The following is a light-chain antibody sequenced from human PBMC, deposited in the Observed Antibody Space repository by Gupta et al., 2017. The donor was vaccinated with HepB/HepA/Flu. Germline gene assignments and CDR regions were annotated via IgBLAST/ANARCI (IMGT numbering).Light chain of an antibody. J-gene: IGKJ2*04. V-gene: IGKV2D-30*01. CDR2: KVS. CDR1: QSLVYSDGNTY. Sequence: DVVITQSPLSLPVTLGQPASISCRSSQSLVYSDGNTYLNWFQQRPGHSPRRLIYKVSNWDPGVPDRFSGRGEGTDFTLKISRVEAVDVGVYYCMQGGHGAPGCSFGQGTKMEIK. CDR3: MQGGHGAPGCS.